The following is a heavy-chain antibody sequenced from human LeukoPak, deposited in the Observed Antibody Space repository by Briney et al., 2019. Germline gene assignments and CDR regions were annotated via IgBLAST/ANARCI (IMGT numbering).Heavy chain of an antibody. Sequence: PSETLSLTCTVSGGSISSYYWSWIRQPPGKGLEWIGYIYYSGSTNYNPSLKSRVTISVDTSKNQFSLKLSSVTAADTAVYYCARVPPGYSSGWYLDYWGQGTLVTVSS. CDR2: IYYSGST. CDR1: GGSISSYY. J-gene: IGHJ4*02. D-gene: IGHD6-19*01. CDR3: ARVPPGYSSGWYLDY. V-gene: IGHV4-59*01.